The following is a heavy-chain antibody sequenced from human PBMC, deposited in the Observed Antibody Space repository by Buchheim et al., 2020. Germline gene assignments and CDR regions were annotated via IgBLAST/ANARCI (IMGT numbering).Heavy chain of an antibody. D-gene: IGHD5-12*01. CDR1: GSSVDTSIYY. Sequence: QLQMLESGPGLVKPSETLSLTCTISGSSVDTSIYYWGWIRQSPGKGLEWIGSIFYGGSTQYNPSLKSRVTISVAMSRYEFSLELTSVTAADTAVYFCAKSISWYFGDWGQG. CDR3: AKSISWYFGD. J-gene: IGHJ4*02. V-gene: IGHV4-39*01. CDR2: IFYGGST.